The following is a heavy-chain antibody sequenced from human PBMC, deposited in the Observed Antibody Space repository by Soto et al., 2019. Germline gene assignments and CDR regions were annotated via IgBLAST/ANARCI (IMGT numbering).Heavy chain of an antibody. CDR1: GFTFSSYA. V-gene: IGHV3-23*01. CDR3: AKADSYDYGDYDYYYYYMDV. J-gene: IGHJ6*03. CDR2: ISGSGGST. D-gene: IGHD4-17*01. Sequence: PGGSLRLSCAASGFTFSSYAMSWVRQAPGKGLEWVSAISGSGGSTYYADSVKGRFTISRDNSKNTLYLQMNSLRAEDTAVYYCAKADSYDYGDYDYYYYYMDVWGKGTTVTVSS.